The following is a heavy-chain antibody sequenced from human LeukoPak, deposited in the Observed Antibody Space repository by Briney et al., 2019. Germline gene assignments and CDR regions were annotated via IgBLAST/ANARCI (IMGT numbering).Heavy chain of an antibody. D-gene: IGHD6-19*01. CDR3: ARDQGLLVVAGRFGY. CDR1: GFTVGTNS. CDR2: IYSGDST. J-gene: IGHJ4*02. V-gene: IGHV3-66*01. Sequence: PGGSLRLSCAASGFTVGTNSMSWVRQSPGKGLEWVSVIYSGDSTHYADSVKGRFTISRDNAKNSLYLQMNSLRAEDTAVYYCARDQGLLVVAGRFGYWGQGTLVTVSS.